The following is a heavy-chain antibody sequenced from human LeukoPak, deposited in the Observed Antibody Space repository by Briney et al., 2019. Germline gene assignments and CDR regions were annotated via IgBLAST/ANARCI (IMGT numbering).Heavy chain of an antibody. CDR1: GFTFSSYG. D-gene: IGHD1-26*01. J-gene: IGHJ3*02. Sequence: GGSLRLSCAASGFTFSSYGMHWVRQAPGKGLEWVAFIRYDGSNKYYADSVKGRFTISRDNSKNTLYLQMNSLRAEDTAVYYCAKDEARIVGATSAFDIWGQGTMVTVSS. V-gene: IGHV3-30*02. CDR2: IRYDGSNK. CDR3: AKDEARIVGATSAFDI.